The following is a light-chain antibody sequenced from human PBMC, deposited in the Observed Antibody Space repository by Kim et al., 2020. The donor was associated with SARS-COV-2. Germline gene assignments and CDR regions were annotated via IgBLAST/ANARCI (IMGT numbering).Light chain of an antibody. V-gene: IGLV4-69*01. CDR2: VNSDGSH. J-gene: IGLJ3*02. CDR1: SGHSSYD. Sequence: QLVLTQSPSASASLGASVRLTCTLSSGHSSYDIAWHQQQPEKGPRYLMKVNSDGSHTKGDGIPDRFSGSSSGAERYLTISSLQSDDEADYYCQTWGPGFRVFGGGTKLTVL. CDR3: QTWGPGFRV.